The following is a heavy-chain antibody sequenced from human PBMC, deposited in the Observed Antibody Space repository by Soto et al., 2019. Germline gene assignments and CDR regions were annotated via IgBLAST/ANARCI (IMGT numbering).Heavy chain of an antibody. J-gene: IGHJ4*02. CDR3: ARRYGGNFDF. CDR1: GGSISSYF. V-gene: IGHV4-59*01. CDR2: IYYSGST. Sequence: SETLSLTCTVSGGSISSYFWSWIRQPPGKGLEWIGYIYYSGSTNYNPSLKSRVTISVDTSKNQFSLKLSSVTAADTAVYYCARRYGGNFDFWGQGTLVTVSS. D-gene: IGHD1-26*01.